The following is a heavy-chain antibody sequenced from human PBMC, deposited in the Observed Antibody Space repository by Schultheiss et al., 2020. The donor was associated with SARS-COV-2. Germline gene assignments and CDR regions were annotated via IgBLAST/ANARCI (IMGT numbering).Heavy chain of an antibody. J-gene: IGHJ4*02. V-gene: IGHV3-7*03. CDR2: IKQDGSEK. Sequence: GGSLRLSCAASGFTFSSYWMSWVRQAPGKGLEWVANIKQDGSEKYYVDSVKGRFTISRDNSKNTLYLQMNSLRAEDTAVYYCAKARTTVTPTTFDYWGQGTLVTVSS. CDR3: AKARTTVTPTTFDY. CDR1: GFTFSSYW. D-gene: IGHD4-17*01.